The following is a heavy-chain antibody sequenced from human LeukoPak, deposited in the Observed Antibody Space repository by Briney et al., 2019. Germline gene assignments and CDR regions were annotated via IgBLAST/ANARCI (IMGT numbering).Heavy chain of an antibody. CDR2: ISTSSSYI. D-gene: IGHD1-1*01. Sequence: GGSLRLSCAASGFTFSTYSMNWVRQAPGKGLEWVSSISTSSSYIYYADSVKGRFTISRDNAKNSLYLQLNSLRADDTAVYYCATGIGYDAFDIWGQGTMVTVSS. CDR3: ATGIGYDAFDI. V-gene: IGHV3-21*01. CDR1: GFTFSTYS. J-gene: IGHJ3*02.